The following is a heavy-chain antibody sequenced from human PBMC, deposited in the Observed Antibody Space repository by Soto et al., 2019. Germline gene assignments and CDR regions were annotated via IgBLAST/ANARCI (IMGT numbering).Heavy chain of an antibody. CDR3: ARGHIVVVPAARDNWFDP. J-gene: IGHJ5*02. CDR1: GYTFTSYA. Sequence: ASVKVSCKASGYTFTSYAMHWVRQAPGQRLEWMGWINAGNGSTKYSQKFQGRVTITRDTSASTAYMELSSLRSEDTAVYYCARGHIVVVPAARDNWFDPWGQGTLVTVSS. V-gene: IGHV1-3*01. D-gene: IGHD2-2*01. CDR2: INAGNGST.